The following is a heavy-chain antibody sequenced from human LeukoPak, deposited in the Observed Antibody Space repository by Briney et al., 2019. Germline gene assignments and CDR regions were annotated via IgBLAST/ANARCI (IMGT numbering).Heavy chain of an antibody. V-gene: IGHV3-21*01. J-gene: IGHJ4*02. Sequence: SGGSLRLSCAASGFTFSSYTMHWIRQAPGKGLEWVSSIGGSNSYIFYADSVKGRFTVSRDNAKDSLYLQMNSLRAEDTAVYYCARALTTLTYEGYWGQGTLVTVSS. CDR1: GFTFSSYT. CDR2: IGGSNSYI. CDR3: ARALTTLTYEGY. D-gene: IGHD1-1*01.